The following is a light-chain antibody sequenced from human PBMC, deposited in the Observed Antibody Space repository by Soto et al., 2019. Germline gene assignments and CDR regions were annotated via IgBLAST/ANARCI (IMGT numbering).Light chain of an antibody. CDR3: QQYYTTPRT. CDR2: WAS. CDR1: QTILYSSNNRNY. Sequence: DIVMTQSPDSLAVSLGERATINCKSSQTILYSSNNRNYLAWYQQKPGQPPKLFIYWASTRESGVPDRFSGSGSGTDFTLTISSLQAEDGAVYYCQQYYTTPRTFGQVTKLELK. V-gene: IGKV4-1*01. J-gene: IGKJ2*01.